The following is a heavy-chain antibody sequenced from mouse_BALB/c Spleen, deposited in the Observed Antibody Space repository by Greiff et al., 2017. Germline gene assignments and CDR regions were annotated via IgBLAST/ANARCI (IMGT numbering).Heavy chain of an antibody. D-gene: IGHD2-2*01. CDR1: GFTFSDYY. J-gene: IGHJ4*01. CDR2: ISDGGSYT. Sequence: EVKLMESGGGLVKPGGSLKLSCAASGFTFSDYYMYWVRQTPEKRLEWVATISDGGSYTYYPDSVKGRFTISRDNAKNNLYLQMSSLKSEDTAMYYWASGGVTTRYAMDDGGQGTSVTVSS. CDR3: ASGGVTTRYAMDD. V-gene: IGHV5-4*02.